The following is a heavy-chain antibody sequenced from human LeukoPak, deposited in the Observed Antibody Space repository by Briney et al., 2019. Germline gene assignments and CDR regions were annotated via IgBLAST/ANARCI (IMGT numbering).Heavy chain of an antibody. J-gene: IGHJ4*02. Sequence: PSETLSLTCSVSGDSISNYHYNWIRQPPGKGLEWIGYIDYTGSTNYNPTLKSRVTISLDTSKNQFSLTLRSVTAADTAVYYCARGGGYYDSSAKYFIRPPEYWGQGTLVTVSS. D-gene: IGHD3-22*01. V-gene: IGHV4-59*08. CDR1: GDSISNYH. CDR3: ARGGGYYDSSAKYFIRPPEY. CDR2: IDYTGST.